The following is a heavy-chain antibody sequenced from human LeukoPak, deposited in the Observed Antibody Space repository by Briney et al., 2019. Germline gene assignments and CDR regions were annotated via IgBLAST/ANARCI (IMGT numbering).Heavy chain of an antibody. Sequence: PGRSLRLSCGASGLTFNNYGMHWVRQAPGKGLEWVAVISYDASQKFYADSVKGRFTISRDNSKNTLYLQMNSPRAEDTAVYYCAREGYQLLNLLYWGQGTLVTVSS. CDR3: AREGYQLLNLLY. CDR2: ISYDASQK. J-gene: IGHJ4*02. D-gene: IGHD2-2*01. V-gene: IGHV3-30*03. CDR1: GLTFNNYG.